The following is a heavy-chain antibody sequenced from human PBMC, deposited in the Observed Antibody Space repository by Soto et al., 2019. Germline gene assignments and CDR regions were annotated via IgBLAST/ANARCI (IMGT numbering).Heavy chain of an antibody. Sequence: QVQLQESGPGLVKPSETLSLTCTVSGGSISSYYWSWIRQPPGKGLEWIGYIYYSGSTNYNPSLTSRVTISVDTSQDQFSLKLSCVTAADTAVYYCAGDVFHGMDVWGQGTTVTVSS. CDR3: AGDVFHGMDV. CDR2: IYYSGST. D-gene: IGHD3-3*01. V-gene: IGHV4-59*01. CDR1: GGSISSYY. J-gene: IGHJ6*02.